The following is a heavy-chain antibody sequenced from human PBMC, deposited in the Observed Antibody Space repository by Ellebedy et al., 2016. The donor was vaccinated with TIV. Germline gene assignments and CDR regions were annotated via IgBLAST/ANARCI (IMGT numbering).Heavy chain of an antibody. CDR2: IGTAGDT. CDR1: GFTFSSYD. J-gene: IGHJ4*02. V-gene: IGHV3-13*04. D-gene: IGHD2-15*01. Sequence: GGSLRLXXAASGFTFSSYDMHWVRQATGKGLEWVSAIGTAGDTYYPGSVKGRFTISRENAKNSLYLQMNSLRAGDTAVYYCARGYCSGGSCYSYYFDYWGQGTLVTVSS. CDR3: ARGYCSGGSCYSYYFDY.